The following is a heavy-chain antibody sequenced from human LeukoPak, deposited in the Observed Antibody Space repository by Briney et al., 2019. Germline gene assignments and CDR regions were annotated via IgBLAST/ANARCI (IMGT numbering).Heavy chain of an antibody. CDR3: ARDRGLTTSGGVGFDY. D-gene: IGHD4/OR15-4a*01. V-gene: IGHV4-59*01. CDR2: IYYSGST. J-gene: IGHJ4*02. Sequence: PSETLSLTCTVSGGSISSYYWGWIRQPPGKGLEWIGYIYYSGSTNYNPSLKSRVTISVDTSKNQFSLKLSSVTAADTAVYYCARDRGLTTSGGVGFDYWGQGTLVTVSS. CDR1: GGSISSYY.